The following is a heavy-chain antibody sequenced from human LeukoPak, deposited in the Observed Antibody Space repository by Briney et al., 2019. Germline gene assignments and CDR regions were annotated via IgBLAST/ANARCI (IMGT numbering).Heavy chain of an antibody. CDR3: ARVLFYSSGNKSNRVDY. V-gene: IGHV1-2*02. CDR1: GYTFTGYY. CDR2: ISPDSGGT. J-gene: IGHJ4*02. Sequence: ASVKVSCKASGYTFTGYYIHWVRQAPGQGLEWMGWISPDSGGTNYAQKFQGRATMTRDTSIRTAYMELSRLRSDDTAVYYCARVLFYSSGNKSNRVDYWGQGTLVTVSS. D-gene: IGHD6-19*01.